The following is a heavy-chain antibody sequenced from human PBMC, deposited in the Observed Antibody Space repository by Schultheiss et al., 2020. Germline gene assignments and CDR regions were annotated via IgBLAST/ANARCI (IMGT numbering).Heavy chain of an antibody. D-gene: IGHD2-2*01. CDR2: AYYRSKWYN. Sequence: SQTLSLTCAISGDSVSSNSAAWNWIRQSPSRGLEWLGRAYYRSKWYNDYAVSVKSRITINPDTSKNQFSLKLSSVTAADTAVYYCARGLEPTAIWLGYWGQGIPVTVSS. CDR1: GDSVSSNSAA. V-gene: IGHV6-1*01. J-gene: IGHJ4*02. CDR3: ARGLEPTAIWLGY.